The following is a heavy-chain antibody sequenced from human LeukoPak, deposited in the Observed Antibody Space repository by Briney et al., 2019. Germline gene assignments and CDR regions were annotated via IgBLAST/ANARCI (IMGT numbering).Heavy chain of an antibody. CDR3: ARDGTAAAGTYMDV. Sequence: SKTLSLTCTVSGGSISSHYWSWILQPPGKGLEWIGYIYYSGSTNYNPSLKSRVTISVDTSKNQFSLKLSSVTAADTAVCYCARDGTAAAGTYMDVWGKGTTVTVSS. V-gene: IGHV4-59*11. D-gene: IGHD6-13*01. CDR1: GGSISSHY. J-gene: IGHJ6*03. CDR2: IYYSGST.